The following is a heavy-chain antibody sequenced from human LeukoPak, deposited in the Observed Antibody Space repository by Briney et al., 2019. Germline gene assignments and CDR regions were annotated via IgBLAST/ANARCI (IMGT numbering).Heavy chain of an antibody. Sequence: SGGSLRLSCAASGFSFDEYAMHWVRQVPGKGLEWVSGISWNSGSIGYADSVKGRFTISRDNAKNSLYLQMNSLRAEDMALYYCATLGEATVRSEHALDIWGQGTMVIVSS. D-gene: IGHD3-10*01. CDR1: GFSFDEYA. J-gene: IGHJ3*02. V-gene: IGHV3-9*03. CDR2: ISWNSGSI. CDR3: ATLGEATVRSEHALDI.